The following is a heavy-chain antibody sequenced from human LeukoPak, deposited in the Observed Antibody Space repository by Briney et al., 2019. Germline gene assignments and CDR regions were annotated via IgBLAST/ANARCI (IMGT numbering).Heavy chain of an antibody. J-gene: IGHJ4*02. CDR1: GFTFRRYA. CDR3: ARNRGNQQFDY. D-gene: IGHD1-14*01. V-gene: IGHV3-23*01. CDR2: SGSDDSKT. Sequence: PGGSLRLSCAGSGFTFRRYAMNWVRQAPGKGLEWVSASGSDDSKTYYAASVKGRFTISRDNAKNSLYLQMNNLRAEDTAVYYCARNRGNQQFDYWGQGTLVTVSS.